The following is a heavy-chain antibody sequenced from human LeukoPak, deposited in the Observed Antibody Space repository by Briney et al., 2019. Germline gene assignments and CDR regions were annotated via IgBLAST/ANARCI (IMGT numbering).Heavy chain of an antibody. J-gene: IGHJ4*02. CDR1: GGSISSGGYY. D-gene: IGHD6-19*01. Sequence: PSETLSLTCTVSGGSISSGGYYWSWIRQPPGKGLEWIGYIYHSGSTYYNPSLKSRVTISVDRSKNQFSLKLSSVTAADTAVYYCARGLYSSGAGYYFDYWGQGTLVTVSS. CDR3: ARGLYSSGAGYYFDY. CDR2: IYHSGST. V-gene: IGHV4-30-2*01.